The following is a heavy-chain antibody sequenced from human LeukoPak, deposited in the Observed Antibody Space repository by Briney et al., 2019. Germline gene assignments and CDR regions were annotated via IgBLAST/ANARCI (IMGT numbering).Heavy chain of an antibody. CDR3: AILGGILIAARPFDY. J-gene: IGHJ4*02. V-gene: IGHV3-21*01. CDR2: VSSSSSYI. Sequence: GGSLRLSCAASGFTFSSYSMNWVRQAPGKGLEWVSSVSSSSSYIYYADSVKGRFTISRDNAKNSLYLQMNSLRAEDTAVYYCAILGGILIAARPFDYWGQGTLVTVSS. D-gene: IGHD6-6*01. CDR1: GFTFSSYS.